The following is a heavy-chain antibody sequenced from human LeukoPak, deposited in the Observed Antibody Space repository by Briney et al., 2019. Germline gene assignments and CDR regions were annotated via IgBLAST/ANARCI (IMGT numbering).Heavy chain of an antibody. Sequence: PSETLSLTCAVSGVSISPYYWAWIRQPPGKGLEWIGYIHTSGSNNQYPSLKSRVTISVDKSKNHYSLRLTSVTAADTAVYYCARLSAAVHLGAFDLWGQGTMVTVSS. CDR2: IHTSGSN. CDR3: ARLSAAVHLGAFDL. J-gene: IGHJ3*01. D-gene: IGHD3-3*01. CDR1: GVSISPYY. V-gene: IGHV4-4*09.